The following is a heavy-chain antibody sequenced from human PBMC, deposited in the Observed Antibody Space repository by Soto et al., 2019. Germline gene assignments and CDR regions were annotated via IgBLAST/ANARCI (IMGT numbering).Heavy chain of an antibody. D-gene: IGHD3-22*01. CDR3: ARFYYDSSGYLPSPYYYYYGMDV. V-gene: IGHV3-7*01. CDR1: GFTFSSYW. J-gene: IGHJ6*02. Sequence: GGSLRLSCAASGFTFSSYWMSWVRQAPGKGLEWVTNIKQDGSEKYYVDSVKGRFTISRDNAKNSLYLQMNSLRAEDTAVYYCARFYYDSSGYLPSPYYYYYGMDVWGQGTTVTVSS. CDR2: IKQDGSEK.